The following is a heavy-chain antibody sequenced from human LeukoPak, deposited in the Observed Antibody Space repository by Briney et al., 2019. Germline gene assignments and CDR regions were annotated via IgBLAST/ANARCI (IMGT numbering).Heavy chain of an antibody. CDR2: IIPIFGTT. V-gene: IGHV1-69*13. CDR3: ARDSTPRLLWFGELSTANWFDP. Sequence: SVKVSCKASGDTFSTYAISWVRQAPGQGLEWMGGIIPIFGTTNYAQKFQGRVTITADESTSTAYMELSSLKSDDTAVYYCARDSTPRLLWFGELSTANWFDPWGQGTLVTVSS. J-gene: IGHJ5*02. CDR1: GDTFSTYA. D-gene: IGHD3-10*01.